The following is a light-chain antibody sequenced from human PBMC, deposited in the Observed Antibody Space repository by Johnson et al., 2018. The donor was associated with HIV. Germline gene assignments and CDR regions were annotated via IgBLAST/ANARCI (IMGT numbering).Light chain of an antibody. CDR2: ENN. Sequence: QSVLTQPPSVSAAPGQKVTISCSGSSSNIGNNYISWYQEFPGTAPKLLIYENNKRPSGIPDRFSGSKSGTSATLDITGLQTGDEADYYCGHWDNSLSAGGVFGTGTKVTVL. CDR1: SSNIGNNY. V-gene: IGLV1-51*02. CDR3: GHWDNSLSAGGV. J-gene: IGLJ1*01.